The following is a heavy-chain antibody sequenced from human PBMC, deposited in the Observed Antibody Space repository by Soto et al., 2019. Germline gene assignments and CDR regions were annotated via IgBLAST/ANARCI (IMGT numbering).Heavy chain of an antibody. J-gene: IGHJ5*02. D-gene: IGHD2-2*01. CDR2: IYYGST. CDR1: GVSISSGDYY. CDR3: ARGATPGTPYNWFDP. Sequence: QVQLQESGAGLVKPSQTLSLTCTVSGVSISSGDYYWSWIRQPPGKGLEWIGYIYYGSTSYNPSLKSRVTISVDTSKNQFSLKLSSVTAADTAVYYCARGATPGTPYNWFDPWGQGTLVTVSS. V-gene: IGHV4-30-4*01.